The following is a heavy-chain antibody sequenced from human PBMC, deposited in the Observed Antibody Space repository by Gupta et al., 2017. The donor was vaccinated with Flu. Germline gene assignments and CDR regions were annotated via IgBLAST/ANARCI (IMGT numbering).Heavy chain of an antibody. V-gene: IGHV3-21*01. D-gene: IGHD2-8*01. CDR3: ARCWCAEQESYYYYAMDV. CDR1: GFSFSSYS. J-gene: IGHJ6*02. CDR2: ITSSGNYI. Sequence: EVQLVESGGGLVKPGGSLRLSCAASGFSFSSYSMNWVRQAPGKGLEWVSSITSSGNYIYYADALKGRFTISRDNTGNYLYLHVNSLRAEDTAVYYCARCWCAEQESYYYYAMDVWGPGTTVTVSS.